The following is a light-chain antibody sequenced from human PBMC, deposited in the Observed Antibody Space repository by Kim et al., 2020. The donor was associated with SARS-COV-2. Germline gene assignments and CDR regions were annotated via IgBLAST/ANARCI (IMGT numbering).Light chain of an antibody. CDR3: QSYDSSTPNWV. V-gene: IGLV6-57*04. J-gene: IGLJ3*02. CDR2: EDN. CDR1: SGSIASNY. Sequence: NFMLTQPHSVSESPGKTVTISCTRSSGSIASNYVQWYQQRPGSAPTTVIYEDNQRPSGVPDRFSGSIDSSSNSASLTISGLKTEDEADYYCQSYDSSTPNWVFGGGTQLTVL.